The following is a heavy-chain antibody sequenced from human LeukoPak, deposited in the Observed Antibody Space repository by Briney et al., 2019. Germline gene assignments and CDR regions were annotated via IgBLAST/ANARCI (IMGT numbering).Heavy chain of an antibody. CDR2: INSDGSST. V-gene: IGHV3-74*01. D-gene: IGHD4-17*01. Sequence: PGGSLRLSCAASGFTFSSYWMHWVRQAPGKGLVWVSRINSDGSSTSYADSVKGRFTISRDNAKNTLYLQMNSLRAEDTAVYYCARGTYGDAPTDAFDIWGQGTMVTVSS. J-gene: IGHJ3*02. CDR1: GFTFSSYW. CDR3: ARGTYGDAPTDAFDI.